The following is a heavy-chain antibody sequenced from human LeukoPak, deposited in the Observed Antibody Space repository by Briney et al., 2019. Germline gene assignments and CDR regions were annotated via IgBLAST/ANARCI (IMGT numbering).Heavy chain of an antibody. D-gene: IGHD6-13*01. Sequence: GGSLRLSCAASGFLVSSNYMSWVRQAPGKGLEWVSVMYSGGAIHYADSVKGRFTISRDNAKNSLYLQMNSLRAEDTAVYYCARDLPIAAAGTEGFDYWGQGTLVTVSS. J-gene: IGHJ4*02. V-gene: IGHV3-53*01. CDR1: GFLVSSNY. CDR2: MYSGGAI. CDR3: ARDLPIAAAGTEGFDY.